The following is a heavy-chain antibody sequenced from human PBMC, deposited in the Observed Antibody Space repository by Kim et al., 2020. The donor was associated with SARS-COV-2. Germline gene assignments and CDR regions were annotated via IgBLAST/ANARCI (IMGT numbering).Heavy chain of an antibody. CDR2: VYYSGTT. Sequence: SETLSLTCSVSGGSMSNYYWSWIRHSPGKGLEWIGYVYYSGTTKYNPSLKSRVTISVDTSKNQFSLKVTSVTAADTAFYSCARLGLRAAFDFWGQGTLVT. J-gene: IGHJ4*02. CDR1: GGSMSNYY. V-gene: IGHV4-59*01. D-gene: IGHD2-15*01. CDR3: ARLGLRAAFDF.